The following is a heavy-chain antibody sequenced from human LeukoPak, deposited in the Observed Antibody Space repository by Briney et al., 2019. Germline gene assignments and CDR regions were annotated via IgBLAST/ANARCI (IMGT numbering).Heavy chain of an antibody. J-gene: IGHJ3*02. CDR2: IYPGDSDT. Sequence: GESLQISCTGSGYSFSTYWIGWVRQVPGKGLEWMGIIYPGDSDTRYSPSFQGQVTISADKSISTAYLQWSSLKASDTAMYYCARLSGSYYSAFDIWGQGTMLTVSS. CDR1: GYSFSTYW. D-gene: IGHD1-26*01. CDR3: ARLSGSYYSAFDI. V-gene: IGHV5-51*01.